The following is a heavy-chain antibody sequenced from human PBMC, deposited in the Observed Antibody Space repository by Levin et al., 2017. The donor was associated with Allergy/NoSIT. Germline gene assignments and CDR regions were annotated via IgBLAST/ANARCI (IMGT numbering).Heavy chain of an antibody. V-gene: IGHV3-74*01. CDR2: IHSDTTIT. Sequence: LSLTCAASGFPFSPYYMHWVRQAPGKGLAWVSNIHSDTTITNYADSVKGRFTISRDNAKNTLYLQMNSLRAEDTAVYYCVRGGCSSTSCLDYWGQGTLVTVSS. D-gene: IGHD2-2*01. CDR1: GFPFSPYY. CDR3: VRGGCSSTSCLDY. J-gene: IGHJ4*02.